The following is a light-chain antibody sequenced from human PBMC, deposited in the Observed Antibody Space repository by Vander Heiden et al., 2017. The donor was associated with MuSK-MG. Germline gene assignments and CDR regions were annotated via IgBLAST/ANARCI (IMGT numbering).Light chain of an antibody. V-gene: IGKV3-11*01. CDR2: DAS. CDR3: QQRSNWPPIT. Sequence: QKPGQAPRLLIFDASNRAIGIPARFSGSGSGTDFTLTISSLEPEDFAVYYCQQRSNWPPITFGQGTRLEIK. J-gene: IGKJ5*01.